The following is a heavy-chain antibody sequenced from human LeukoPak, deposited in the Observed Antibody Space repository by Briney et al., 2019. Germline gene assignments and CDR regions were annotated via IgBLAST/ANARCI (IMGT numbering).Heavy chain of an antibody. Sequence: PSETLSLTCTVSGGSISSYYWSWLRQPAGKGLEWIGRIYTSGSTNYNPSLKSRVTMSVDTSKNQFSLKLSSVTAADTAVYYCASNSDYDPENYYYYYGMDVWGQRTTVTVSS. J-gene: IGHJ6*02. CDR1: GGSISSYY. D-gene: IGHD3-16*01. V-gene: IGHV4-4*07. CDR2: IYTSGST. CDR3: ASNSDYDPENYYYYYGMDV.